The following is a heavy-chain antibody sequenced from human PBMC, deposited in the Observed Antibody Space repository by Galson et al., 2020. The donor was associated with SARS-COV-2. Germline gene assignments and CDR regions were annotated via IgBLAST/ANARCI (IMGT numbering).Heavy chain of an antibody. J-gene: IGHJ4*02. CDR3: AREDACGGECYARYFDY. CDR2: IYVTGST. Sequence: SETLSLTCTVSGGSFSSGHYHWSWIRQPAGKGLEWIGRIYVTGSTDYNPSLKSRVTISIDTSKNQFSLKLNSVTAPDMAVYYCAREDACGGECYARYFDYWGQGTLVTISS. CDR1: GGSFSSGHYH. V-gene: IGHV4-61*02. D-gene: IGHD2-21*01.